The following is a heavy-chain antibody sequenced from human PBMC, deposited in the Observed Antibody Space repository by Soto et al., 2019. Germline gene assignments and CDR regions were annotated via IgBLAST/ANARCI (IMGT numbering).Heavy chain of an antibody. Sequence: EVQLVESGGGLVQPGGSLRLTCAASGFTLSGYWMSWVRQAPGKGLEWVANINKDGSDKRYVDSVKGRFTISRDNAKNLLYLQMNSVRAEDTGVYYCARGGGNFDPWGQGTLVTVSS. CDR3: ARGGGNFDP. J-gene: IGHJ5*02. D-gene: IGHD3-16*01. V-gene: IGHV3-7*04. CDR2: INKDGSDK. CDR1: GFTLSGYW.